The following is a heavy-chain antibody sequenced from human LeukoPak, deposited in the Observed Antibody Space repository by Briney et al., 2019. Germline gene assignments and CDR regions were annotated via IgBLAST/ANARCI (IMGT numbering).Heavy chain of an antibody. CDR3: ARGRPALLLWYVDWFDH. J-gene: IGHJ5*02. V-gene: IGHV4-39*01. D-gene: IGHD3-10*01. CDR2: IYYSGST. Sequence: SDRMSLTCSVSGDSISSSSYYWGWIRQPPGKGLEWIGSIYYSGSTYYNPSLKSRVTMSIDTSKNQFSLKLSSVTAADTAVYYCARGRPALLLWYVDWFDHWAQGTLVTVSS. CDR1: GDSISSSSYY.